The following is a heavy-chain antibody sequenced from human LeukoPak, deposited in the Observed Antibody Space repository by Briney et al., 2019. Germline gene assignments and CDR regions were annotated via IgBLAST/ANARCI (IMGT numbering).Heavy chain of an antibody. J-gene: IGHJ3*02. Sequence: SETLSLTCTVSGYSISSGYYWGWIRQPPGKGLEWIGEINHSGSTNYNPSLKSRVTISVDTSKNQFSLKLSSVTAADTAVYYCATRPDLIWYYDSSGYHDAFDIWGQGTMVTVSS. V-gene: IGHV4-38-2*02. CDR2: INHSGST. D-gene: IGHD3-22*01. CDR3: ATRPDLIWYYDSSGYHDAFDI. CDR1: GYSISSGYY.